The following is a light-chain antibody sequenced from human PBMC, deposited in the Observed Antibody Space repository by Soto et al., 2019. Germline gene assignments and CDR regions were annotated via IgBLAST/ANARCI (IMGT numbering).Light chain of an antibody. V-gene: IGKV1-39*01. Sequence: DIQVTQSPSSLSAFVGDRVTITCRSSQSISSYLNWYQQKPGKAPKLLIHTTSNLQGGVPSRFSASGSGTDFTLTISSLQLEDSATYYCQQTFSTPQTFGQGTKLEIK. CDR3: QQTFSTPQT. J-gene: IGKJ2*01. CDR2: TTS. CDR1: QSISSY.